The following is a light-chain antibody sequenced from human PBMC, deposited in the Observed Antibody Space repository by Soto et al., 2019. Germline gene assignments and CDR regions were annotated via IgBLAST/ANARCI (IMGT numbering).Light chain of an antibody. CDR2: AAS. CDR3: QQYDNLPFT. J-gene: IGKJ4*01. V-gene: IGKV1-33*01. CDR1: QDVSNY. Sequence: DIQMTQSPSSLSASVGDRVTITCQASQDVSNYLSWYQQKPGKAPKLLIYAASNLETGVQLRFSGSGSGTHFTFTSSSLQPEDIATYYCQQYDNLPFTFGGGSNVEIK.